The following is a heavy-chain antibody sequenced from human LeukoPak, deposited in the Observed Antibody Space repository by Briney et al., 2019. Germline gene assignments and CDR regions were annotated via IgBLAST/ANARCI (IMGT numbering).Heavy chain of an antibody. CDR2: MNPNSGNT. CDR3: AREVVGHLMTTVNGNWFDP. D-gene: IGHD4-17*01. J-gene: IGHJ5*02. V-gene: IGHV1-8*03. Sequence: GASVKVSCKASGYTFTSYDINWVRQATGQGLEWMGWMNPNSGNTGYAQKFQGRVTITRNTSISTAYMELSSLRSEDTAVYYCAREVVGHLMTTVNGNWFDPWGQGTLVTVSS. CDR1: GYTFTSYD.